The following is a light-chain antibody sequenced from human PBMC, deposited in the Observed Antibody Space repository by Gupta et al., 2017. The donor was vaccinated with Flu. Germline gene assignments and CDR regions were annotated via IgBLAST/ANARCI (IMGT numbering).Light chain of an antibody. V-gene: IGLV1-51*01. J-gene: IGLJ2*01. CDR1: SSNIGNTY. CDR2: DNN. CDR3: GTWDSSLSAGEVV. Sequence: QSVLTQPPSVSAAPGQKVTISCSGRSSNIGNTYVSWYQQLPGTAPKLLIYDNNKRPSGIPDRFSGSKSGTSATLGITGLQTGDEADYYCGTWDSSLSAGEVVFGGGTKLTVL.